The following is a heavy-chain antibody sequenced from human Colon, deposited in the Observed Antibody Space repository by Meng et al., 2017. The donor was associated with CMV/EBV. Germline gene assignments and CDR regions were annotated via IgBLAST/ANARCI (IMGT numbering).Heavy chain of an antibody. D-gene: IGHD6-6*01. CDR1: GNIFSSAY. V-gene: IGHV1-46*01. CDR3: ARMYASSSGWLDP. J-gene: IGHJ5*02. CDR2: INPTDGRA. Sequence: ASLKVSCKASGNIFSSAYLHWVRQAPGQGLEWMGMINPTDGRARHAQKFKGRVTMTRDKSTTTFYMELSSLISDDTAVYYCARMYASSSGWLDPWGQGTMVTVSS.